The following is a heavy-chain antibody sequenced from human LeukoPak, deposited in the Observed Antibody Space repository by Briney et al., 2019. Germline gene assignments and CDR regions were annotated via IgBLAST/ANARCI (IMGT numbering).Heavy chain of an antibody. CDR3: ARDEDGPYYYDSRVDY. CDR2: IYPRDGST. V-gene: IGHV1-46*01. J-gene: IGHJ4*02. Sequence: ASVKVSCKASGYTFTSNYIHWVRQAPGQGLEWMGMIYPRDGSTNYAQKLQGRVTMTTDTSTSTAYMELRSLRSDDTAVYYCARDEDGPYYYDSRVDYWGQGTLVTVSS. D-gene: IGHD3-22*01. CDR1: GYTFTSNY.